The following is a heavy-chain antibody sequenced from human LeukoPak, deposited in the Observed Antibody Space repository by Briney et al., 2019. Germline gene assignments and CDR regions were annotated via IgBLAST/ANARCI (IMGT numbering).Heavy chain of an antibody. J-gene: IGHJ4*02. Sequence: SVKVSCKASGGTFSSYAISWVRQAPGQGLEWMGGIIPIFGTANYAQKFQGRVTITTDESTSTAYMELSSLRSEDTAVYYCARGKWLLRRQPGSPQYYFDYWGQGTLVTVSS. V-gene: IGHV1-69*05. CDR3: ARGKWLLRRQPGSPQYYFDY. D-gene: IGHD3-22*01. CDR1: GGTFSSYA. CDR2: IIPIFGTA.